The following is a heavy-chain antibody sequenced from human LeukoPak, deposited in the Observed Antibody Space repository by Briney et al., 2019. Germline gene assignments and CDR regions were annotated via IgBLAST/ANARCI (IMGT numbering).Heavy chain of an antibody. Sequence: GGSLRLSCGASGFRFSSYAMSWVRQAPGKGLEWVSSISGSGGSTYYTDSVKGRYAISRDNSKSTLYLQMNSLGTDDTALYYCVKGGQNYDFWRFDYWGQGTLVTASS. CDR3: VKGGQNYDFWRFDY. CDR2: ISGSGGST. D-gene: IGHD3-3*01. V-gene: IGHV3-23*01. J-gene: IGHJ4*02. CDR1: GFRFSSYA.